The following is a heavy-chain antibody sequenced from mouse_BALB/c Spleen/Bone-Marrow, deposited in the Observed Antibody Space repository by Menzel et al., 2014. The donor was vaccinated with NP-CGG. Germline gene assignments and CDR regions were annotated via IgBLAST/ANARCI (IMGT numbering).Heavy chain of an antibody. CDR3: TNTIGNAY. J-gene: IGHJ3*01. D-gene: IGHD2-1*01. CDR2: ILPGSGRT. CDR1: GYTFSSYW. V-gene: IGHV1-9*01. Sequence: VQGVESGAELMKPGASVKISCKATGYTFSSYWIEWVKQRPGHGLEWIGEILPGSGRTNYNEKFKGKATFTADTSSTTAYMQLSSLTSEDSAVYYCTNTIGNAYWGRGTLVTVSA.